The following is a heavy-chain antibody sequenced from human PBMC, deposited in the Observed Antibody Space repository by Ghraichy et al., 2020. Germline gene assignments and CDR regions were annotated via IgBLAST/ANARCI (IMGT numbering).Heavy chain of an antibody. CDR2: IIPTLETT. CDR1: GGTFNRDC. CDR3: ARGRLPGVQGDGDSGIYYYYYMDV. J-gene: IGHJ6*03. D-gene: IGHD7-27*01. V-gene: IGHV1-69*08. Sequence: SVKVSCKASGGTFNRDCVTWVRQAPGQGLEWMGRIIPTLETTNYSQRFQGRITITADKATDTVYMELTGLRAEDTAVYFCARGRLPGVQGDGDSGIYYYYYMDVWGKGTMVTVSS.